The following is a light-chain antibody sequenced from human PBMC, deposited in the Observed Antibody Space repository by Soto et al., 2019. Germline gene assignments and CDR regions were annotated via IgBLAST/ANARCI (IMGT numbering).Light chain of an antibody. J-gene: IGKJ4*01. Sequence: DIHISQSRSSVSASVGDRVTITCRASQGISSWLAWYQQKPGKAPKLLIYAASSLQSGVPSRFSGSGSGTDFTLTISSLQPEDFVTDSSNPANNFPLTFGGVTKVAIK. CDR1: QGISSW. CDR2: AAS. CDR3: NPANNFPLT. V-gene: IGKV1-12*01.